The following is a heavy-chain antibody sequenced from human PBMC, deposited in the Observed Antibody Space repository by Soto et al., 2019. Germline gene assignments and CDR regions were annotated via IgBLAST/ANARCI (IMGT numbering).Heavy chain of an antibody. CDR2: IDPGDSVT. D-gene: IGHD3-16*01. V-gene: IGHV5-10-1*01. CDR1: GDSLTTIW. J-gene: IGHJ3*01. CDR3: AKGGDARGHHACDG. Sequence: GASQTISCKGSGDSLTTIWIHSVRQMHGKGLEWMGRIDPGDSVTTYNPSFQGQVHMSADKAINTAYLQWSSLQASDTAMYYCAKGGDARGHHACDGWGLGTMVTVSS.